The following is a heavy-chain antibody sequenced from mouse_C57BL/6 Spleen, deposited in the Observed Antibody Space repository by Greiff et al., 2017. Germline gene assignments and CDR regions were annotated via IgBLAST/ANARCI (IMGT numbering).Heavy chain of an antibody. V-gene: IGHV5-4*03. CDR1: GFTFSSYA. CDR2: ISDGGSYT. CDR3: ARGNGAY. Sequence: DVKLVESGGGLVKPGGSLKLSCAASGFTFSSYAMSWVRQTPEKRLEWVATISDGGSYTYYPDNVKGRFTISRDNAKNNLYLQMSHLKSEDTAMYYCARGNGAYWGQGTLVTVSA. J-gene: IGHJ3*01.